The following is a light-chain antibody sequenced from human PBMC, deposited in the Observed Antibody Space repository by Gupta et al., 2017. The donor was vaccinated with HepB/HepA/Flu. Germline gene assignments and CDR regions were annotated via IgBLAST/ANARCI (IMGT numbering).Light chain of an antibody. J-gene: IGLJ3*02. V-gene: IGLV1-44*01. Sequence: QPVLTQPPSPSGTPGQRVTLPCSGSSSNIGSNSVNCYKQLPGRAPKLLIYNNNQRPSGIPDRFSASKSGNNASLPISAVQSDDAADDDCVKWDDNLKAVCGGG. CDR3: VKWDDNLKAV. CDR1: SSNIGSNS. CDR2: NNN.